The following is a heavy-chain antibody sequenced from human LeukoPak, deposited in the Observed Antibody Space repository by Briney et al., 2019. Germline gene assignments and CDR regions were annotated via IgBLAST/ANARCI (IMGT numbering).Heavy chain of an antibody. CDR3: VRDLDLGGYSSFEY. Sequence: GGSLRLSCAASGFTFSSYFWMHWVRQAPGKGLVWVSRIKSDGSSSTYADSVKGQFTISRDNAKNSLYLQVNTLRAEDTAVYYCVRDLDLGGYSSFEYWGQGTLVTVSS. D-gene: IGHD4-23*01. CDR2: IKSDGSSS. V-gene: IGHV3-74*01. CDR1: GFTFSSYFW. J-gene: IGHJ4*02.